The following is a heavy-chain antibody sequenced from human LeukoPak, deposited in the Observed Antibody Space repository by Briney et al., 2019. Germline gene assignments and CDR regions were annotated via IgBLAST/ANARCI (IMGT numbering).Heavy chain of an antibody. J-gene: IGHJ6*03. CDR2: IYYSGST. CDR3: ARLGAVTGTTHYYYYYMDV. Sequence: SETLSLTCTVSGGSISSYYWSWIRQPPGKGLEWIGYIYYSGSTNYNPSLKSRVTISVDTSKNQFSLKLSSVTAADTAVYYCARLGAVTGTTHYYYYYMDVWGKGTTVTVSS. D-gene: IGHD1-20*01. V-gene: IGHV4-59*01. CDR1: GGSISSYY.